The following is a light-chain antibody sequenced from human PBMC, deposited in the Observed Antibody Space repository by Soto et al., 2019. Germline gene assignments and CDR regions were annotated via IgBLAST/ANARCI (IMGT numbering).Light chain of an antibody. Sequence: EIVMTQSPATLSVSPGEGATLSCRASQSVRSNLAWYRQKPGQAPSLLIYGASTRASGIPAKFSASGSGTEFALTISSLQSEDFAVYYCQQYNNWPYTFGQGTRLEIE. CDR3: QQYNNWPYT. CDR2: GAS. CDR1: QSVRSN. J-gene: IGKJ2*01. V-gene: IGKV3-15*01.